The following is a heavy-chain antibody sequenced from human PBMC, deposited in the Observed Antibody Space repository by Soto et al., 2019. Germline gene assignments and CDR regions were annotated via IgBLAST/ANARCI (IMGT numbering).Heavy chain of an antibody. CDR2: IWYDGSKK. V-gene: IGHV3-33*01. D-gene: IGHD3-22*01. CDR3: ARDLYYYDSSAFDV. Sequence: QVHLVESGGGVVQPGRSLRLSCAASGFSFSSYGIHWVRQAPGRGLEWVAVIWYDGSKKYYADSLKGRFTISRDNSRNTLFLQVNSLRAEDTAVYYCARDLYYYDSSAFDVWGQGTMVTVSS. CDR1: GFSFSSYG. J-gene: IGHJ3*01.